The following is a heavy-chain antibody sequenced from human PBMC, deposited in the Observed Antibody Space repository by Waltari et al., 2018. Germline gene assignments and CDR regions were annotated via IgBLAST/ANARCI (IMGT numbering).Heavy chain of an antibody. V-gene: IGHV3-21*01. J-gene: IGHJ2*01. CDR2: ISSRADYI. D-gene: IGHD5-18*01. Sequence: EAQLVESGGGLVKPGGSLRRSCAASEFTFSAYAMKWDRQPPGKGLEWVSSISSRADYIHYADSVQGRFIISRDNATNSLFLQISSLRAEDTAVYYCARGDPFDTRPDLGWYIDLWGRGTLVTVSS. CDR3: ARGDPFDTRPDLGWYIDL. CDR1: EFTFSAYA.